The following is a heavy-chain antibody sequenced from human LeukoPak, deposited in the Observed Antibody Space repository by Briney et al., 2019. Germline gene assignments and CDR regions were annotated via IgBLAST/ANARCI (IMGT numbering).Heavy chain of an antibody. D-gene: IGHD2-15*01. V-gene: IGHV3-30-3*01. CDR2: ISYDGSNK. CDR1: GFTFSSYA. Sequence: GGSLRLSCAASGFTFSSYAMHWVRQAPGKGLEWVAVISYDGSNKYYADSVKGRFTISRDNSENTLYLQMNSLRAEDTAVYYCARAPLSGTRAFDIWGQGTMVTVSS. CDR3: ARAPLSGTRAFDI. J-gene: IGHJ3*02.